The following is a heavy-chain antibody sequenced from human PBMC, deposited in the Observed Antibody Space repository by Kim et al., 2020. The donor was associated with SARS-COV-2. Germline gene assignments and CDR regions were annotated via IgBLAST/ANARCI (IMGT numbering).Heavy chain of an antibody. D-gene: IGHD2-2*02. CDR2: IYYSGST. CDR3: ARGDIVVVPAAIGAFDI. J-gene: IGHJ3*02. Sequence: SETLSLTCTVSGGSISSGGYYWSWIRQHPGKGLEWIGYIYYSGSTYYNPSLKSRVTISVDTSKNQFSLKLSSVTAADTAMYYCARGDIVVVPAAIGAFDIWGQGTMVTVSS. CDR1: GGSISSGGYY. V-gene: IGHV4-31*03.